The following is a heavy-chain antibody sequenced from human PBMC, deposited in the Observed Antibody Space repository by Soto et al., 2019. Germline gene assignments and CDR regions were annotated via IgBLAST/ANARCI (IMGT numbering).Heavy chain of an antibody. J-gene: IGHJ4*02. Sequence: ASVKVSCKASGYTFTNYCMYWVRQAPGQGLQWMGVINPSGGSTSYAQKFQGRVTMTRDTSTSTVYMEPSSLRSEDTAVYSGARRVADGYSYFDYWGQGTTVTVSS. D-gene: IGHD5-12*01. CDR3: ARRVADGYSYFDY. CDR2: INPSGGST. V-gene: IGHV1-46*01. CDR1: GYTFTNYC.